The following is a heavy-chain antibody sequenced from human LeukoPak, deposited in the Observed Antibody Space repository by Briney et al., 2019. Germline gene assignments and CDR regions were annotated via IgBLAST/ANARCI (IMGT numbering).Heavy chain of an antibody. J-gene: IGHJ5*02. CDR2: IKKDGSGK. V-gene: IGHV3-7*01. CDR3: ARFISLGA. D-gene: IGHD3-16*01. CDR1: GFTFNSYW. Sequence: GGSLRHSCAASGFTFNSYWMSWVRQAPGKGLEWVANIKKDGSGKNYVDSVKGRFTISRDNAKNSLYLQMDSLRAEDTAVYYCARFISLGAWGQGTLVTVSS.